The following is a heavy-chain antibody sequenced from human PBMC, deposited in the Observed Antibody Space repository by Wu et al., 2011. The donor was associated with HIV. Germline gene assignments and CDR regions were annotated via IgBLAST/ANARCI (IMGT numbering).Heavy chain of an antibody. CDR2: MNPDSGNA. Sequence: QVQLVQSGAEVKRPGASVQVSCKASGYTFINYDINWVRQATGQGLEWMGWMNPDSGNARYAQKFQGRITLTRNTSMSTAYMEVGSLRSDDTAVYYVTRGTIWFHPWGQGTLVTVSS. CDR1: GYTFINYD. J-gene: IGHJ5*02. CDR3: TRGTIWFHP. D-gene: IGHD2/OR15-2a*01. V-gene: IGHV1-8*03.